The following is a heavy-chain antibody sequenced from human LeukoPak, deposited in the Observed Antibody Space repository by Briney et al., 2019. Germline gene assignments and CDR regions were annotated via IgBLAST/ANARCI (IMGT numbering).Heavy chain of an antibody. CDR1: GGSFSGYY. V-gene: IGHV4-34*01. CDR3: ARNVDTAYLYYYYGMDV. J-gene: IGHJ6*02. Sequence: SETLSLTCAVYGGSFSGYYWSWIRQPPGKGLEWIGEINHSGSTNYNPSLKSRVTISVDTSKNQFSLKLSSVTAADTAVYYCARNVDTAYLYYYYGMDVWGQGTTVTVSS. CDR2: INHSGST. D-gene: IGHD5-18*01.